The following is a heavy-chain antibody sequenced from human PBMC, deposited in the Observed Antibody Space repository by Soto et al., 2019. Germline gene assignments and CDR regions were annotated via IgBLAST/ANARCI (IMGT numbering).Heavy chain of an antibody. Sequence: EVQLVESGGGLVQPGRSLRLSCAASGFTFDDYAMHWVRQAPGKGLEWVSGISWNSGSIGYADSVKGRFTISRDNAKNSLYLKMNSLRAEDTALYYCAKDIYGDYGYFDYWGQGTLVTVSS. CDR2: ISWNSGSI. D-gene: IGHD4-17*01. CDR1: GFTFDDYA. CDR3: AKDIYGDYGYFDY. J-gene: IGHJ4*02. V-gene: IGHV3-9*01.